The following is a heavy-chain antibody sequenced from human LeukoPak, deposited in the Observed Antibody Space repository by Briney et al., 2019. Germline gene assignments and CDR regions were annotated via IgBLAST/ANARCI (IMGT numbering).Heavy chain of an antibody. D-gene: IGHD2-2*01. CDR1: GFTFSSYG. CDR3: GGAMEVYQLLPDY. J-gene: IGHJ4*02. Sequence: PGRSLRLSCAASGFTFSSYGMHWVRQAPGKGLEWVAVIWYDGSDKYYADSVKGRFTISRDNSNNTLHLQMNSLRAEDTAVYYCGGAMEVYQLLPDYWGQGTLVTVSS. CDR2: IWYDGSDK. V-gene: IGHV3-33*01.